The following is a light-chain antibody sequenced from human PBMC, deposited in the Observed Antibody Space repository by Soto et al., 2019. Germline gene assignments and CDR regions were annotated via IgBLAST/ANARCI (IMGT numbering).Light chain of an antibody. J-gene: IGLJ2*01. Sequence: QSVLTQPASVSGSPGQSITISCTGTSSDVESYNFVSWYQQHPGKAPKLMIYEDSKRPSGVSNRFSGSKSGNTASLTISGLQAEDEADYYCCSYADNNTMIFGGGTQLTVL. CDR1: SSDVESYNF. CDR2: EDS. CDR3: CSYADNNTMI. V-gene: IGLV2-23*01.